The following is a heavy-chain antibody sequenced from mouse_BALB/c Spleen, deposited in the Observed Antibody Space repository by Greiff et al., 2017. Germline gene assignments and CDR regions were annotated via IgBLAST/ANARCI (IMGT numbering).Heavy chain of an antibody. CDR3: TRSPTGTWVFDY. CDR1: GYTFTSYY. V-gene: IGHV1S81*02. J-gene: IGHJ2*01. CDR2: INPSNGGT. Sequence: QVQLQQSGAELVKPGASVKLSCKASGYTFTSYYMYWVKQRPGQGLEWIGEINPSNGGTNFNEKFKSKATLTVDKSSSTAYMQLSSLTSEDSAVYYCTRSPTGTWVFDYWGQGTTLTVSS. D-gene: IGHD4-1*02.